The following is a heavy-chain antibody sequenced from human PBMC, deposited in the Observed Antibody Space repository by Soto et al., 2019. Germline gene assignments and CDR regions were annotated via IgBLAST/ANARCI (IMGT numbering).Heavy chain of an antibody. CDR1: GFTFSNYA. J-gene: IGHJ1*01. Sequence: EVQVLESGGDLVQPGGSLRLSCALSGFTFSNYAMNWVRQAPGKGLEWVSAITGSGRSTYYAESVKGRFTISRDNSKNTLYLQMNSLRAEDTAVYYCANYYGDYAGGEFFQHWGQGTLVTVSS. D-gene: IGHD4-17*01. CDR3: ANYYGDYAGGEFFQH. CDR2: ITGSGRST. V-gene: IGHV3-23*01.